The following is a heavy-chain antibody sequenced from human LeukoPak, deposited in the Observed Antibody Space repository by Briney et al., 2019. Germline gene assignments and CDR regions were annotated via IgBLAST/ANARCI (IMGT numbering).Heavy chain of an antibody. D-gene: IGHD3-22*01. CDR1: GGSFSGYY. Sequence: TASETLSLTCAVYGGSFSGYYWSWIRQPPGKGLEWIGEINHSGSTNYNPSLKSRVTISVDTSKNQFSLKLSSVTAADTAVYYCARYVYYYDSSGPPYFDYWGQGTLVTVSS. J-gene: IGHJ4*02. CDR2: INHSGST. CDR3: ARYVYYYDSSGPPYFDY. V-gene: IGHV4-34*01.